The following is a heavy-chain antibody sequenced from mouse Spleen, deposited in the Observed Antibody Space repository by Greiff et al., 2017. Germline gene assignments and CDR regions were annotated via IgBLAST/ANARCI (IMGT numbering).Heavy chain of an antibody. J-gene: IGHJ2*01. CDR1: GYTFTSYW. CDR3: AGLRRSLDY. D-gene: IGHD2-12*01. Sequence: QVQLQQPGAELVRPGPSVKLSCKASGYTFTSYWMHWVKQRPGQGLEWIGVIDPSDSYTNYNQTFKGKATLTVDTSSSTAYMQLSSLTSEDSAVYYCAGLRRSLDYWGQGTTLTVSS. V-gene: IGHV1-59*01. CDR2: IDPSDSYT.